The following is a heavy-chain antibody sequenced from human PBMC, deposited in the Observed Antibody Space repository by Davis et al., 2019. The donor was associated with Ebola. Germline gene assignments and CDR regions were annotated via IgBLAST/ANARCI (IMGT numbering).Heavy chain of an antibody. Sequence: PSETLSLTCSVSGGSMTARNYDWDWNRQPPGKGLEWIGCIHPSGITSYNPFLKSRVAISVDTSRNQFSLKLTSVTAADTALYYCAGHGSITDYVDSWGQGTLVTVSS. CDR1: GGSMTARNYD. D-gene: IGHD1-26*01. CDR3: AGHGSITDYVDS. V-gene: IGHV4-39*01. J-gene: IGHJ4*02. CDR2: IHPSGIT.